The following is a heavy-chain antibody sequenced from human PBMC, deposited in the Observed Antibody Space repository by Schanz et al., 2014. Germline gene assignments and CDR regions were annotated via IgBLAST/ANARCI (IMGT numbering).Heavy chain of an antibody. CDR1: GGTFSSYT. CDR3: AGTYCSSTSCYTGYYYMDV. D-gene: IGHD2-2*02. J-gene: IGHJ6*03. CDR2: IIPILGIA. Sequence: QVQLVQSEAEVKKPGSSVKVSCKASGGTFSSYTISWVRQAPGQGLEWMGRIIPILGIANYAQNFQGRVTITADKSTSTAYMELTILRSEDTAVYYCAGTYCSSTSCYTGYYYMDVWGKGTTVTVSS. V-gene: IGHV1-69*02.